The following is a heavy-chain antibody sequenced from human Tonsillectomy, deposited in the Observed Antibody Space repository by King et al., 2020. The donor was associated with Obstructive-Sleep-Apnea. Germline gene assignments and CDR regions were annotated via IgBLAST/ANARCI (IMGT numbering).Heavy chain of an antibody. J-gene: IGHJ4*02. V-gene: IGHV3-43D*03. CDR3: AKAHNYDILTGYPGYYFDY. D-gene: IGHD3-9*01. Sequence: VQLVESGGVVVQPGGSLRLSCAASGFTFDDYAMHWVRQAPGKGLEWVSLISWDGGSTYYADSVKGRFTISRDNSKNSLYLQMNSLRAEDTALYYCAKAHNYDILTGYPGYYFDYWGQGTLVTVS. CDR2: ISWDGGST. CDR1: GFTFDDYA.